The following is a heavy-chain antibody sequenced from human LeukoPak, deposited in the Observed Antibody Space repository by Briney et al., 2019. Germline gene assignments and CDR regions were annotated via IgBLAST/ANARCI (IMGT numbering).Heavy chain of an antibody. CDR1: GFTFSSYA. CDR3: ARHIAAAGTFYYYYGMDV. CDR2: ISGSGGST. J-gene: IGHJ6*02. V-gene: IGHV3-23*01. Sequence: PGGSLRLSCAASGFTFSSYAMSWVRQAPGKGLEWVSAISGSGGSTYYADSVKGRFTISRDNSKNTLYLQMNSLRAEDTAVYYCARHIAAAGTFYYYYGMDVWGQGTTVTVSS. D-gene: IGHD6-13*01.